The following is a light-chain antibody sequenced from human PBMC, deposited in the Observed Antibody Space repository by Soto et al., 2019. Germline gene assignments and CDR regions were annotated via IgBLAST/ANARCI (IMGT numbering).Light chain of an antibody. J-gene: IGKJ1*01. CDR3: QQYNSYSRT. V-gene: IGKV1-5*03. CDR1: QSISSW. Sequence: DIQMTQSPSTLSASVGNDVTITCRASQSISSWLAWYQQKPGKAPKLLIYKASSLESGVPSRFSGSGSGTEFTLTISSLQPDDFATYYCQQYNSYSRTFGQGTKVDIK. CDR2: KAS.